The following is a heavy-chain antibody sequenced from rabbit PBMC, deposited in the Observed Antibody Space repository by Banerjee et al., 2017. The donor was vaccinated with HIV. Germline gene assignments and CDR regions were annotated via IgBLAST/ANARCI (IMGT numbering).Heavy chain of an antibody. CDR1: GFSFSSDYY. CDR3: ARYTTSAFFNL. Sequence: QQQLVESGGDLVKPGTSLTLTCTASGFSFSSDYYICWVRQAPGKGPEWIACIYNGDGSTYYASWAKGRFTISKTSSTTVTLQLNSLTAADTATYFCARYTTSAFFNLWGPGTLVTVS. D-gene: IGHD1-1*01. J-gene: IGHJ4*01. V-gene: IGHV1S45*01. CDR2: IYNGDGST.